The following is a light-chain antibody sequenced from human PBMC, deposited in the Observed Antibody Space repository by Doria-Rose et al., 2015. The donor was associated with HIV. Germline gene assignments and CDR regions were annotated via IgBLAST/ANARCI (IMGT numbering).Light chain of an antibody. CDR3: QQYENLALT. Sequence: DIRMTQSPSSLSASVGERVTISCQASQDINNCLNWYQQKPGKAPKLLIYDASILETGVPSRFSGSGSVTDFNFTVSSLKPEDIATYDCQQYENLALTCNGGNKIEI. J-gene: IGKJ4*01. CDR2: DAS. CDR1: QDINNC. V-gene: IGKV1-33*01.